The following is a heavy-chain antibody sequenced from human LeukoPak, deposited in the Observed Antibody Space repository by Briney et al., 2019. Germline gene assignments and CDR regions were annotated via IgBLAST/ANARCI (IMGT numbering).Heavy chain of an antibody. D-gene: IGHD3-22*01. V-gene: IGHV3-23*01. CDR2: ISGSGGST. J-gene: IGHJ6*03. CDR1: GFTFSSYA. Sequence: GGSLRLSCAASGFTFSSYAMSWVRQAPGKGLQWVSAISGSGGSTFYADSVKGRFTISRDNSKNTLYLQMNSMRAEDTAVYYCAKDSSSGSRCYYMDVWGKGTTVTVSS. CDR3: AKDSSSGSRCYYMDV.